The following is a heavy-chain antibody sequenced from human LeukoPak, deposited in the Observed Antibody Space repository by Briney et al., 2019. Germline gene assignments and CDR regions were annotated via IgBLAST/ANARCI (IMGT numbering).Heavy chain of an antibody. CDR1: GFTFSSYE. V-gene: IGHV3-7*01. CDR3: AKDLGSSWYSFFDY. D-gene: IGHD6-13*01. J-gene: IGHJ4*02. CDR2: MKHDGSEF. Sequence: PGGSLRLSCAASGFTFSSYEMNWVRQAPGKGLEWVANMKHDGSEFYYADSVKGRFTISRDHAKNALYLQMNSLRAEDTAVYYCAKDLGSSWYSFFDYWGQGTLVTVSS.